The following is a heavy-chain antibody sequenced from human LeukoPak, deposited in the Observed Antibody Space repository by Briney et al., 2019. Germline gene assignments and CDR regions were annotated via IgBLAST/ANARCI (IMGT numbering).Heavy chain of an antibody. Sequence: SETLSLTCTVSGGSISSYYWSWIRQPPGKGLERIGYIYYSGSTNYNPSLKSRVTISVDTSKNQFSLKPSSVTAADTAVYYCARHSTLGWFGELPYYFDYWGQGALVSVSS. CDR3: ARHSTLGWFGELPYYFDY. V-gene: IGHV4-59*08. CDR1: GGSISSYY. J-gene: IGHJ4*02. CDR2: IYYSGST. D-gene: IGHD3-10*01.